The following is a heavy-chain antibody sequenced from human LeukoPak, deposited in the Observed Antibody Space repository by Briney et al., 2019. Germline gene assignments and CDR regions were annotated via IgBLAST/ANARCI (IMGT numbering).Heavy chain of an antibody. J-gene: IGHJ4*02. D-gene: IGHD6-13*01. Sequence: KSSETLSLTCTVSGGSISSSSYYRGWIRQPPGKGLEWIGSMYYSGSTYYNPSLKSRVTISVDTSKNQFSLKLSSATAADTAVYYCASAVTSSWYGEAFDYWGQGTLVTVSS. CDR2: MYYSGST. V-gene: IGHV4-39*01. CDR1: GGSISSSSYY. CDR3: ASAVTSSWYGEAFDY.